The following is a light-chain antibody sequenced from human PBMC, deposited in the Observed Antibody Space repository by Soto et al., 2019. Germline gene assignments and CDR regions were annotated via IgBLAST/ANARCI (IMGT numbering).Light chain of an antibody. Sequence: QSVLTQPPSVSAAPGQKVTISCSGSSSNIGSNFVSWYQHLPGTAPKLLIYDNSRRPSGIPDRFSGSTSGTSATLVITGLQTGDEADYYCVTWESSLIPGGVFGTGTKLTVL. CDR1: SSNIGSNF. J-gene: IGLJ1*01. CDR3: VTWESSLIPGGV. CDR2: DNS. V-gene: IGLV1-51*01.